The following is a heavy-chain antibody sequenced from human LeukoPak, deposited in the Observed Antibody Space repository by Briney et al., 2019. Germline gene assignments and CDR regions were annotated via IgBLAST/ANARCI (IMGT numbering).Heavy chain of an antibody. V-gene: IGHV3-66*01. D-gene: IGHD5-18*01. J-gene: IGHJ4*02. Sequence: GGSLRLSCAASGFTVSSNYMSWVRQAPGKGLEWFSVIYSGGSTYYADSVKGRFTISRDNSKNTLYLQMNSLRAEDTAVYYCARDERGYSYGSFDYWGQGTLVTVSS. CDR1: GFTVSSNY. CDR3: ARDERGYSYGSFDY. CDR2: IYSGGST.